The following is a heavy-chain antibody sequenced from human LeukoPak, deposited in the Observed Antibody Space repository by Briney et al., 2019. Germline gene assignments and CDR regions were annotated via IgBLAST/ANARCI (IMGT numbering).Heavy chain of an antibody. CDR1: GGSISSSSYY. D-gene: IGHD6-19*01. J-gene: IGHJ1*01. CDR2: IYYSGST. CDR3: SYTQNVGSSGWYGEGYFQH. Sequence: SETLSLTCTVSGGSISSSSYYWGWIRQPPGKGLEWIGSIYYSGSTYYNPSLKSRVTISVDTSKSQFSLKLSSVTAADTAVYYCSYTQNVGSSGWYGEGYFQHWGQGTLVTVSS. V-gene: IGHV4-39*07.